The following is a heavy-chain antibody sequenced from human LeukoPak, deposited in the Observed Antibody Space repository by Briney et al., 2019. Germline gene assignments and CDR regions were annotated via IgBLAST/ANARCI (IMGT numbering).Heavy chain of an antibody. J-gene: IGHJ4*02. V-gene: IGHV3-7*01. CDR3: ARDYGDGYIRDY. Sequence: GGSLRLSCAASGFTFSSYWMSWVRQAPGQGLEWVANIKQDGSEKYYVDSVKGRFTISSDNAKNSLYLQMNSLRAEDKAVYYCARDYGDGYIRDYWGQGTLVTVSS. D-gene: IGHD5-24*01. CDR2: IKQDGSEK. CDR1: GFTFSSYW.